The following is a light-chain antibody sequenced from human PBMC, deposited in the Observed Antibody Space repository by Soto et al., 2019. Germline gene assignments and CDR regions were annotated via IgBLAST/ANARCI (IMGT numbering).Light chain of an antibody. CDR3: CSYAGPYTWV. CDR2: EDS. V-gene: IGLV2-23*01. Sequence: QSVLTQPASVSGSPGQSITIYCTGTSSDVGGYNLVSWYQHHLGKAPKVMIYEDSERPSGVSNRFSGSKSGNTASLTISGLQAEDEADYYCCSYAGPYTWVFGGGTKLTVL. J-gene: IGLJ3*02. CDR1: SSDVGGYNL.